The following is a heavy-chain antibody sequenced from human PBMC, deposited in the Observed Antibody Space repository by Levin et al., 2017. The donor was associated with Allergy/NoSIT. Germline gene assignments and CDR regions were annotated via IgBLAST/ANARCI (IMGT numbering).Heavy chain of an antibody. CDR2: ISHNSRYT. V-gene: IGHV3-21*05. Sequence: GESLKISCAASGFIFRSYSINWVRQAPGKGLEWISYISHNSRYTYYADSVKGRFTVSRDDAKNSLYLQMNTLRADDTAVYYCARDAELEPGNCDYWGQGTLVTVSS. J-gene: IGHJ4*02. CDR1: GFIFRSYS. CDR3: ARDAELEPGNCDY. D-gene: IGHD6-13*01.